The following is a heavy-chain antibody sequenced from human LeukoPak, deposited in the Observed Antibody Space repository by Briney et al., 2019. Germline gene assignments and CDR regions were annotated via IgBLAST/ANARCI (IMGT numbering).Heavy chain of an antibody. D-gene: IGHD6-19*01. V-gene: IGHV1-8*02. CDR1: GYTFTGYY. Sequence: ASVKVSCKASGYTFTGYYMHWVRQAPGQGLEWMGWMNPNSGNTGYAQKFQGRVTMTRNTSISTAYMELSSLRSEDTAVYYCARGRIAVAGTMLWWGQGTLVTVSS. CDR3: ARGRIAVAGTMLW. CDR2: MNPNSGNT. J-gene: IGHJ4*02.